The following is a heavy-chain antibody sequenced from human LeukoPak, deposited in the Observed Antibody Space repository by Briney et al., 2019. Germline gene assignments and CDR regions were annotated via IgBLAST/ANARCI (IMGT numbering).Heavy chain of an antibody. CDR2: IYPGDSDT. CDR1: GYSFPTYW. J-gene: IGHJ4*02. D-gene: IGHD1-26*01. Sequence: GESLKISCKSSGYSFPTYWIGWVRQMPGKGLEWMGIIYPGDSDTRYSPSFQGQVTISADKSISTAYLQWSSLKASDTAMYYCARYGKMGATRSYFDYWGQGTPVTVSS. CDR3: ARYGKMGATRSYFDY. V-gene: IGHV5-51*01.